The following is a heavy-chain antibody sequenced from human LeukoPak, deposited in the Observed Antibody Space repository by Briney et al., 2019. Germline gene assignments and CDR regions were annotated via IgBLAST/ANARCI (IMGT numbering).Heavy chain of an antibody. CDR2: IYPGDSDT. V-gene: IGHV5-51*01. Sequence: GESMKISCKRSEYSFSIYWIGWVRQMPGKGLEWMGIIYPGDSDTSYSPSFQGQVTISADKSISTAYLQWTSLKASDTAMYYCARTYCSGGSCYLGYWYFDLWGRGTLVTVSS. CDR1: EYSFSIYW. D-gene: IGHD2-15*01. J-gene: IGHJ2*01. CDR3: ARTYCSGGSCYLGYWYFDL.